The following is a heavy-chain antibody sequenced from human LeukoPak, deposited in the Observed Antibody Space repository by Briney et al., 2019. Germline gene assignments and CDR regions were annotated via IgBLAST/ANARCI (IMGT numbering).Heavy chain of an antibody. CDR3: ARPSHILTGYWNY. Sequence: GASVKVSCKASGYTFTGYFIHWVRQAPGQGLEWMGCINSNTGDTNYAQKFQGRVTMTRDTSISTAYMELSRLRSDDTAVYYCARPSHILTGYWNYWGQGTLVTVSS. CDR2: INSNTGDT. CDR1: GYTFTGYF. J-gene: IGHJ4*02. D-gene: IGHD3-9*01. V-gene: IGHV1-2*02.